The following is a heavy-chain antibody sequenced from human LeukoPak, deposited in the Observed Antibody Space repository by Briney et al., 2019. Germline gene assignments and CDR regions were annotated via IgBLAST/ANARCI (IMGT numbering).Heavy chain of an antibody. CDR3: ARVHSPFTTIYSDY. V-gene: IGHV3-21*01. D-gene: IGHD3-3*01. CDR2: ISSSSRYI. J-gene: IGHJ4*02. CDR1: GFTFSSYS. Sequence: GGSLRLSCAASGFTFSSYSMNWVRQAPGKGLEWVSSISSSSRYIYYADSVKGRFTISRDNAKNSLYLQMNSLRAEDTAVYYCARVHSPFTTIYSDYWGQGTLVTVSS.